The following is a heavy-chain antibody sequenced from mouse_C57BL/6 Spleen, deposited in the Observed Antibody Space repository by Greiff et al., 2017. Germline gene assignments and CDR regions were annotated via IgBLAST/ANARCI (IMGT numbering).Heavy chain of an antibody. J-gene: IGHJ2*01. D-gene: IGHD4-1*01. V-gene: IGHV1-52*01. CDR3: ARYDWEGY. Sequence: QVQLQQPGAELVRPGSSVKLSCKASGYTFTSYWMHWVKQRPIQGLEWIGNIDPSDSETHSNQKFKDKATLTVDKSSSTAYMQLSSLTSEDSAVYYCARYDWEGYWGQGTTLTVSS. CDR2: IDPSDSET. CDR1: GYTFTSYW.